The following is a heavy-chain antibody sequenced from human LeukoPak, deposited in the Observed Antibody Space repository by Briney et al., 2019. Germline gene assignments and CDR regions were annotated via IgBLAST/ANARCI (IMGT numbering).Heavy chain of an antibody. V-gene: IGHV3-11*05. J-gene: IGHJ5*02. CDR3: ARDGPSLGYCSGGSCDPRHHWFDP. CDR1: GFTFSDYY. D-gene: IGHD2-15*01. Sequence: GGSLRLSCAASGFTFSDYYMSWIRQAPGKGLEWVSYISSSSSYTNYADSVKGRFTISRDNAKNSLYLQMNSLRAEDTAVCYCARDGPSLGYCSGGSCDPRHHWFDPWGQGTLVTVSS. CDR2: ISSSSSYT.